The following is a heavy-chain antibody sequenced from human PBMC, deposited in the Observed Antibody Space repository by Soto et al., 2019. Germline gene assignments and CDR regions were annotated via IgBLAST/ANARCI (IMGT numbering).Heavy chain of an antibody. CDR2: ISAYNGNT. J-gene: IGHJ6*02. D-gene: IGHD4-17*01. CDR1: GYTFTSYG. Sequence: ASVKVSCKASGYTFTSYGISWVRQAPGQGLEWMGWISAYNGNTNYAQKLQGRVTMTTDTSTSTAYMELRSLRSDDTAVYYCASDKADYPDHIGYYYYGLDVWGQGTTVTVSS. CDR3: ASDKADYPDHIGYYYYGLDV. V-gene: IGHV1-18*01.